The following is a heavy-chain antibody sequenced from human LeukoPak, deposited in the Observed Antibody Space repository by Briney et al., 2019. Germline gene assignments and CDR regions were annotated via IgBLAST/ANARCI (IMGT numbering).Heavy chain of an antibody. V-gene: IGHV4-59*01. CDR1: GGSFSGYY. CDR2: IYYSGST. Sequence: NPSETLSLTCAVYGGSFSGYYWSWIRQPPGKGLEWIGYIYYSGSTNYNPSLKSRVTISVDTSKNQFSLKLSSVTAADTAVYYCASGRITIFGVVDYWGQGTLVTVSS. CDR3: ASGRITIFGVVDY. D-gene: IGHD3-3*01. J-gene: IGHJ4*02.